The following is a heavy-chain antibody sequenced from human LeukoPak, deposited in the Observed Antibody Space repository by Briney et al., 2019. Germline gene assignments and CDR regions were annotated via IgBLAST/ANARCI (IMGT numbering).Heavy chain of an antibody. CDR2: INPNSGGT. D-gene: IGHD2-2*01. CDR3: ATGIVVVPTAKVPEY. Sequence: ASVKVSCKASGYTFTGYFIHWVRQAPGQGLEWMGWINPNSGGTNYAQKFQGRVTMTRDTFISTAYMELSRLRSDDTAVYYCATGIVVVPTAKVPEYWGQGTLVTVSS. CDR1: GYTFTGYF. V-gene: IGHV1-2*02. J-gene: IGHJ4*02.